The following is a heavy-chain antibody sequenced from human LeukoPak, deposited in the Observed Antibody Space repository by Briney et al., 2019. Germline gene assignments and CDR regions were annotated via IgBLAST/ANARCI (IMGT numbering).Heavy chain of an antibody. Sequence: SVSVSFTASGGTFSIYAISWVRQAPGQGREWVGRIIPILGIANYAQKFQGRVTITADKSTSTAYMELSSLRSEDTAVYYCARSQWLAYNWFDPWGQGTLVTVSS. CDR1: GGTFSIYA. V-gene: IGHV1-69*04. CDR3: ARSQWLAYNWFDP. J-gene: IGHJ5*02. CDR2: IIPILGIA. D-gene: IGHD6-19*01.